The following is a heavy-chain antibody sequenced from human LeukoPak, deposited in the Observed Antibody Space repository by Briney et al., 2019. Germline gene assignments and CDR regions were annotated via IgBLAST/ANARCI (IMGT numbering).Heavy chain of an antibody. CDR3: AKDLSGRCGGDCYSMVY. CDR2: ISYDGSNK. J-gene: IGHJ4*02. Sequence: PGGSLRLSCEASGFTFSSYGMHWVRQAPGKGLEWVAVISYDGSNKYYADSVKGRFTISRDNSKNTLYLQMNSLRAEDTAVYYCAKDLSGRCGGDCYSMVYWGQGTLVTVSS. V-gene: IGHV3-30*18. D-gene: IGHD2-21*02. CDR1: GFTFSSYG.